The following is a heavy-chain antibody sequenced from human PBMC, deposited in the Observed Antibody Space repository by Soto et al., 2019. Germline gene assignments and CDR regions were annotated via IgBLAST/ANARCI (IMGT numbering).Heavy chain of an antibody. Sequence: ASVKVSCKASGGTFSSYAISWVRQAPGQGLEWMGGIIPIFGTANYAQKFQGRVTITADESTSTAYMELSSLRSEDTAVYYCARGPQQLVRGAYYYYYGMDVWGQGTTVTVSS. CDR1: GGTFSSYA. J-gene: IGHJ6*02. V-gene: IGHV1-69*13. CDR3: ARGPQQLVRGAYYYYYGMDV. CDR2: IIPIFGTA. D-gene: IGHD6-13*01.